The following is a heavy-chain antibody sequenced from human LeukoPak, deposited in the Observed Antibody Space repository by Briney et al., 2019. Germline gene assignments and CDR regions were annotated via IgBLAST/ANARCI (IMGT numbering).Heavy chain of an antibody. CDR3: ARDVYCTNGVCYHP. CDR1: GFTFSSYE. V-gene: IGHV3-48*03. CDR2: ISSSGSTI. Sequence: AGGSLRLSCAASGFTFSSYEMNWVRQAPGKGLEWVSYISSSGSTIYYADSVKGRFTISRDNAKNSLYLQMNSLRAEDTAVYYCARDVYCTNGVCYHPWGQGTMVTVSS. D-gene: IGHD2-8*01. J-gene: IGHJ3*01.